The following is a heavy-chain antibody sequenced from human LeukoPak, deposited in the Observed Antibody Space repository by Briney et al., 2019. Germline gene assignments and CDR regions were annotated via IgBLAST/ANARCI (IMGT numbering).Heavy chain of an antibody. D-gene: IGHD2-15*01. J-gene: IGHJ4*02. Sequence: SVKVSCKASGGTFSSYATSWVRQAPGQGLEWMGRIIPILGIANYAQKFQGRVTITADKSTSTAYMELSSLRSEDTAVYYCARSSLICSGGSCYSIYFDYWGQGTPVTVSS. V-gene: IGHV1-69*04. CDR1: GGTFSSYA. CDR3: ARSSLICSGGSCYSIYFDY. CDR2: IIPILGIA.